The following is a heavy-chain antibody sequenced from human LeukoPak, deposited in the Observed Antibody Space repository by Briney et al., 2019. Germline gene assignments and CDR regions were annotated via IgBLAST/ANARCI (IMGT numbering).Heavy chain of an antibody. D-gene: IGHD2/OR15-2a*01. CDR2: INHSGST. J-gene: IGHJ6*02. V-gene: IGHV4-34*01. CDR1: GGSFSGYY. Sequence: SETLSLTCAVYGGSFSGYYWSWIRQPPGKGLEWIGEINHSGSTNYNPSLKSRVTISVDTSKNQFSLKLSSVTAADTAVYYCASSSYYYGMDVWGQGTTVTVSS. CDR3: ASSSYYYGMDV.